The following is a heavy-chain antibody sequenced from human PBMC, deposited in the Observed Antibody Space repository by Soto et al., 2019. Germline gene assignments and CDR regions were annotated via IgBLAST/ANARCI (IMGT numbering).Heavy chain of an antibody. V-gene: IGHV4-30-4*01. D-gene: IGHD4-17*01. CDR1: GGSISSGNYY. Sequence: SETLALTCTVSGGSISSGNYYWSWIRQPPGKGLEWIGFISYSGTTHYSASLRSRVSISVDTSKNQFSLDLSSVTAADTAVYYCATMGTPVTGLYYFDYWGQGTLVTVSS. CDR3: ATMGTPVTGLYYFDY. J-gene: IGHJ4*02. CDR2: ISYSGTT.